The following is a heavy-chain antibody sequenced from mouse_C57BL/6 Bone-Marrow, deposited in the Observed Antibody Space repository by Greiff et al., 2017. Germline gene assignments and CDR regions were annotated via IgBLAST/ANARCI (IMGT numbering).Heavy chain of an antibody. CDR3: TPSYSNYPFAY. J-gene: IGHJ3*01. D-gene: IGHD2-5*01. CDR2: IDPENGDT. V-gene: IGHV14-4*01. Sequence: EVQLQQSGAELVRPGASVKLSCTASGFNIKDDYMHWVKQRPEQGLEWIGWIDPENGDTEYASKFQGKAPITADTSSNTAYLQLSSLTSEDTAVYYCTPSYSNYPFAYWGQGTLVTVSA. CDR1: GFNIKDDY.